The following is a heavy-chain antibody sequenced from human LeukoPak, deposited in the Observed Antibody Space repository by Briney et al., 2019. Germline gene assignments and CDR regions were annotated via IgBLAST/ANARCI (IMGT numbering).Heavy chain of an antibody. CDR1: GYTFSTYD. Sequence: ASVKVSCKTSGYTFSTYDINWRLQAAGQGLKGMGWMNPNGDNTGFAQKFQGRAAITRDTSTATAYLELSSLTSEDTAVYYCARAIRYQLLSDYWGQGTLVTVSS. V-gene: IGHV1-8*03. J-gene: IGHJ4*02. CDR2: MNPNGDNT. CDR3: ARAIRYQLLSDY. D-gene: IGHD2-2*01.